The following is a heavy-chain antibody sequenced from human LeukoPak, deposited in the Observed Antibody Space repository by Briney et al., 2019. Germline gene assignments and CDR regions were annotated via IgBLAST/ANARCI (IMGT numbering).Heavy chain of an antibody. CDR1: GGSISNYY. J-gene: IGHJ5*01. Sequence: SETLSLTCTISGGSISNYYWSWIRQPAGKGLEWIGRIYASGSTNYNPSLKSRVTMSVDTSKNQFSLKLSSVTAADTAVYYCARGGGAYLRIDPWGQGTLVTVSS. D-gene: IGHD2/OR15-2a*01. CDR3: ARGGGAYLRIDP. CDR2: IYASGST. V-gene: IGHV4-4*07.